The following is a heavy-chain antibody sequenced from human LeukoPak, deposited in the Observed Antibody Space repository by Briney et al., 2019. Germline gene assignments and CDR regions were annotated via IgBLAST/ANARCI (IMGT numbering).Heavy chain of an antibody. V-gene: IGHV4-59*01. J-gene: IGHJ3*02. CDR1: DGSINGYY. D-gene: IGHD6-13*01. CDR3: ARHSGHSSTNDAFDI. CDR2: MYSGGTT. Sequence: SETLSLTCTVSDGSINGYYWSWIRQPPGKGLDWIGYMYSGGTTNYSPSLKSRVTISEDMSKNQFSLKLTSVTAADTAVYYCARHSGHSSTNDAFDIWGQGTMVVVSS.